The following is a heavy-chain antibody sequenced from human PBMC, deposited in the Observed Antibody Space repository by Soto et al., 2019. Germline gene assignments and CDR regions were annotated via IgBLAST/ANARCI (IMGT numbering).Heavy chain of an antibody. CDR2: NYYNGST. J-gene: IGHJ5*02. D-gene: IGHD1-26*01. Sequence: QVQLQESGPGLVKPSETLSLRCTVSGGSVSSDSYHWCWIRQPPGKGLEWIGNNYYNGSTNYNPSLKSRVTISVDTSKTQFSLKLSSVTAAVTAVYYGAARVGATPPKTWGQGTLVIVSS. CDR3: AARVGATPPKT. CDR1: GGSVSSDSYH. V-gene: IGHV4-61*01.